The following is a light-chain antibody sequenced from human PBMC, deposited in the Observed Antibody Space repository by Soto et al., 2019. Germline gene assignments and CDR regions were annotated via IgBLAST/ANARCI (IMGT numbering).Light chain of an antibody. CDR2: DVN. J-gene: IGLJ2*01. CDR1: AYDVGAYIF. Sequence: QSVLTQPASVCGSPGQSITISCTGTAYDVGAYIFVSWYQQHPGKAPKVIIYDVNTRPSGVSNRFSGSKLGTTASLTISGLRADDGADYSCASYTGNNTLCGGGT. CDR3: ASYTGNNTL. V-gene: IGLV2-14*01.